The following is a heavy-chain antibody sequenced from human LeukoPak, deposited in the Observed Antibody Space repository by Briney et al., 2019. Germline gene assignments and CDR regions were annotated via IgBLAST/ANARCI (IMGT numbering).Heavy chain of an antibody. CDR2: IYYSGST. D-gene: IGHD3-3*01. V-gene: IGHV4-61*01. CDR1: GGSISSSSYY. Sequence: SETLSLTCTVSGGSISSSSYYWSWIRQPPGKGLEWIGYIYYSGSTNYNPSLKSRVTISVDTSKNQFSLKLSSVTAADTAVYYCAREATPYYDFWSGPTWFDPWGQGTLVTVSS. J-gene: IGHJ5*02. CDR3: AREATPYYDFWSGPTWFDP.